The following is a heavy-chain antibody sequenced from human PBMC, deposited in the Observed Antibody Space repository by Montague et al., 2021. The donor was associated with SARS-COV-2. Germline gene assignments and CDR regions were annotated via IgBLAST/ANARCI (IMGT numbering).Heavy chain of an antibody. V-gene: IGHV4-39*07. CDR3: ARDRNDGYDRFFDY. CDR1: GGSVSSTSYY. CDR2: IHHSGTT. D-gene: IGHD5-12*01. Sequence: SETLSLTCTVSGGSVSSTSYYWAWIRQPPGKGLEWIVNIHHSGTTFYNLSLKSRVTISVDTSKNQFSLKLTSLTAADTAIYFCARDRNDGYDRFFDYWGQGTLVTVSS. J-gene: IGHJ4*02.